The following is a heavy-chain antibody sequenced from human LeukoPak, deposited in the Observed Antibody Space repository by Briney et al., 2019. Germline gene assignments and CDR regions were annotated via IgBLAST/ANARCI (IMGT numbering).Heavy chain of an antibody. CDR2: IYHSGST. CDR1: GGSISSGGYS. CDR3: ARDLSVNAFDL. Sequence: SETLSLTCAVSGGSISSGGYSWSWIRQPPGKGLEWIGYIYHSGSTYYNPSLKSRVTISVDTSKNQFSLKLSSVTAADTAVYYCARDLSVNAFDLWGQGTLVTVSS. V-gene: IGHV4-30-2*01. J-gene: IGHJ3*01. D-gene: IGHD2/OR15-2a*01.